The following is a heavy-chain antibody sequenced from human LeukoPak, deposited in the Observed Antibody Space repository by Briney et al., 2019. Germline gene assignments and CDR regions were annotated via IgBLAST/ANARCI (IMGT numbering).Heavy chain of an antibody. J-gene: IGHJ4*02. V-gene: IGHV3-15*01. CDR2: IKRKSDGGTP. CDR1: GFTFSNAW. CDR3: ATDLGGYYSGSGTYWGSLDY. D-gene: IGHD3-10*01. Sequence: GGSLRLSCAASGFTFSNAWMSWVRQAPGKGLEWVGRIKRKSDGGTPDNAAPVKGRLTISRDDSKNTLYLQMNSLKTEDTAVYYCATDLGGYYSGSGTYWGSLDYWGQGTVVTVSS.